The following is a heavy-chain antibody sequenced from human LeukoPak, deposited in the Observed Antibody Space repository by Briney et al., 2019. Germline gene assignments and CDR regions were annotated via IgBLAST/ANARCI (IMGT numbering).Heavy chain of an antibody. CDR1: GGSISSYY. CDR2: IYYSGST. V-gene: IGHV4-59*01. J-gene: IGHJ6*02. D-gene: IGHD3-9*01. Sequence: PSETLSLTCTVSGGSISSYYWSWIRQPPGKGLEWIGYIYYSGSTNYNPSLKSRVTISVDTSKNQFSLKLSSVTAADTAVYYCARGLRYFDWLLYGMDVWGQGTTVTVSS. CDR3: ARGLRYFDWLLYGMDV.